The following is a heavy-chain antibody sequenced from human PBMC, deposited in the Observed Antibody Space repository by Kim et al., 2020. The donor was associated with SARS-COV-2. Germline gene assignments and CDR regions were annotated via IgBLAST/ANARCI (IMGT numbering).Heavy chain of an antibody. Sequence: YNPSLKSRVTIPVSTSKTRFSLRLSSVTAADTAVYYCARQSAWPNNWFDPWGQGTLVTVSS. V-gene: IGHV4-59*08. J-gene: IGHJ5*02. D-gene: IGHD3-3*01. CDR3: ARQSAWPNNWFDP.